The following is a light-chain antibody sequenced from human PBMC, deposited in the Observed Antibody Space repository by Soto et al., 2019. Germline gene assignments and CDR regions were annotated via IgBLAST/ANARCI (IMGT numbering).Light chain of an antibody. V-gene: IGLV1-47*01. CDR1: SSNVGSNY. J-gene: IGLJ3*02. CDR2: WDG. Sequence: QSVLTQPPSASGTPGQRVTISCSGSSSNVGSNYVYWYQQVPGTAPILLMHWDGQRPSGVPDRFSGSKSGTSASLAISGLRSEDEADYYCAAWDDSRSGVVFGGGTQLTVL. CDR3: AAWDDSRSGVV.